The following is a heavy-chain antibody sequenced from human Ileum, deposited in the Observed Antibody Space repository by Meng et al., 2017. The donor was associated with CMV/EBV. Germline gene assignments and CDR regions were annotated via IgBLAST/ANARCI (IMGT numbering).Heavy chain of an antibody. CDR2: ISGSGGST. CDR1: GFTFSSYA. Sequence: GGSLRLSCAASGFTFSSYAMSWVRQAPGKGLEWVSAISGSGGSTYYADSVKGRFTISRDNSKNTLYLQMNSLRAEDTAVYYCARLQQQTGAFGMDVWGQGTTVTVSS. CDR3: ARLQQQTGAFGMDV. J-gene: IGHJ6*02. V-gene: IGHV3-23*01. D-gene: IGHD6-13*01.